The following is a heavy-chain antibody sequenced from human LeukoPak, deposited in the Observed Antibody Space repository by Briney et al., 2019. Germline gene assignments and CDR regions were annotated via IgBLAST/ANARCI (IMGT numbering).Heavy chain of an antibody. D-gene: IGHD3-22*01. CDR1: GFSFSGYS. J-gene: IGHJ3*01. CDR2: IIGSGDTT. V-gene: IGHV3-23*01. CDR3: AKDISYYENAFDF. Sequence: AGGSVRLSCAASGFSFSGYSICWVRQAPGKGLEWVSVIIGSGDTTYYAASVKGRLTISRDNSKNTLYLQMNSLRAEDTAVYYCAKDISYYENAFDFWGQGTMVTVSS.